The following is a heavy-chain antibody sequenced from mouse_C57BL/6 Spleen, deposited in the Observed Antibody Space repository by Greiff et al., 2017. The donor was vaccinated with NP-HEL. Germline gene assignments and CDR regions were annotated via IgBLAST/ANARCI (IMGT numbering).Heavy chain of an antibody. V-gene: IGHV1-62-2*01. CDR2: FYPGSGSI. D-gene: IGHD2-4*01. CDR3: ARQYDDDVGWYYDV. CDR1: GYTFTEYT. Sequence: QVQLKESGAELVKPGASVKLSCKASGYTFTEYTIHWVKQRSGQGLEWIGWFYPGSGSIKYNEKFKDKATLTADKSSSTVYMELSRLTSEDSAVYFWARQYDDDVGWYYDVWGTGTTVTVSS. J-gene: IGHJ1*03.